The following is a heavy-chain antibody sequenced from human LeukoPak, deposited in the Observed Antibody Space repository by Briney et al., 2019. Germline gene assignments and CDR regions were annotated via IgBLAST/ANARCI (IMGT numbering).Heavy chain of an antibody. J-gene: IGHJ3*02. D-gene: IGHD6-19*01. CDR1: GFTFSNLW. V-gene: IGHV3-7*01. CDR3: ATPGIAVAGDDAFDI. CDR2: IKQDGSEK. Sequence: PGGSLRLSCAASGFTFSNLWMSWVRQAPGKGLKWVANIKQDGSEKYYVDSVRGRFTISRDNAQNSLYLQMNSLRAEDTAVYYCATPGIAVAGDDAFDIWGQGTMVTVSS.